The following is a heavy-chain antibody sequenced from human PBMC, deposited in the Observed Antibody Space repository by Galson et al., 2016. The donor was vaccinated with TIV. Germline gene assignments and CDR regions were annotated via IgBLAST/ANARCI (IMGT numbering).Heavy chain of an antibody. V-gene: IGHV4-30-4*01. CDR1: GGSISTGDYY. D-gene: IGHD2-15*01. J-gene: IGHJ4*02. Sequence: LSLTCKVSGGSISTGDYYWMWIRQPPGKGLEWVGSIYYSGTTYYNPSLMSRVIVSVNASKNQFSLKLSSVTAAATAVFYCARARRVARVVVAATGTAIDHWGRGTLVTVSS. CDR3: ARARRVARVVVAATGTAIDH. CDR2: IYYSGTT.